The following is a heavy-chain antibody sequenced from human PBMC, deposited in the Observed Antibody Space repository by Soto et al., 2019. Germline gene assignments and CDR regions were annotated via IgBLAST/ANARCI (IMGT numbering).Heavy chain of an antibody. D-gene: IGHD3-3*01. J-gene: IGHJ5*02. Sequence: QVQLVQSGAEVKKPGASVKVSCRASGYTFTNYGFTWVRQAPGQGLEWMGWISAYNRNANYGQNFQGRVTMTTDTATSTAHMELRSLRYDDTAIYYCARGSRFDWFDPWGQGTLVTVSS. CDR1: GYTFTNYG. CDR2: ISAYNRNA. CDR3: ARGSRFDWFDP. V-gene: IGHV1-18*04.